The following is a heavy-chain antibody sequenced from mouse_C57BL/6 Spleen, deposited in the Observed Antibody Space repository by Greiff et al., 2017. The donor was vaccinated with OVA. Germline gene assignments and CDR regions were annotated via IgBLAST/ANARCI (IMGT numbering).Heavy chain of an antibody. Sequence: EVKVVESGGGLVKPGGSLKLSCAASGFTFSSYALSWVRQTPEKRLEWVATISDGGSYTYYPDTVKGRFTISRDNATNNLYLQMSHLKSEDTAMYYCARDQGYDYDWYFDVWGTGTTVTVSS. CDR1: GFTFSSYA. CDR3: ARDQGYDYDWYFDV. D-gene: IGHD2-4*01. J-gene: IGHJ1*03. V-gene: IGHV5-4*01. CDR2: ISDGGSYT.